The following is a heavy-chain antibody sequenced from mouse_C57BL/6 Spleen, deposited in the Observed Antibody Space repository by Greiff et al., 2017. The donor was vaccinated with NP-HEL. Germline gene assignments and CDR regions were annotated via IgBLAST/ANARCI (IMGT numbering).Heavy chain of an antibody. J-gene: IGHJ4*01. CDR3: ARRPYGNYLRHYAMDY. D-gene: IGHD2-1*01. CDR1: GYTFTDYY. CDR2: INPNNGGT. Sequence: EVKLQQSGPELVKPGASVKISCKASGYTFTDYYMNWVKQSHGKSLEWIGDINPNNGGTSYNQKFKGKATLTVDKSSSTAYMELRSLTSEDSAVYYCARRPYGNYLRHYAMDYWGQGTSVTVSS. V-gene: IGHV1-26*01.